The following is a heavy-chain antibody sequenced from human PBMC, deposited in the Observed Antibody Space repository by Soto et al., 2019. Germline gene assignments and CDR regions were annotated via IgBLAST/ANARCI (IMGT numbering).Heavy chain of an antibody. J-gene: IGHJ4*02. V-gene: IGHV4-59*01. D-gene: IGHD5-18*01. CDR1: VGSIRCYY. CDR2: IYYSGST. Sequence: TETLSLTCTVYVGSIRCYYWSWIRQPPGKGLEWIGYIYYSGSTNYNPSLKSRVTISVDTSKNQFSLKLSSVTAADTAVYYCARDDYSYGYFDYRGQGTLVTVSS. CDR3: ARDDYSYGYFDY.